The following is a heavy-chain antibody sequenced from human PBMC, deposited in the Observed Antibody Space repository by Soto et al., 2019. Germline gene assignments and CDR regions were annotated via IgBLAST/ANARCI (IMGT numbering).Heavy chain of an antibody. Sequence: GGSLRLSCAASGFTFSSYGMHWVRQAPGKGLEWVAVIWYDGSNKYYADSVKGRFTISRDNAKNSLYLQMNSLRAEDTAVYYCAGAGVPAAPGYYFDYWGQGTLVTVSS. J-gene: IGHJ4*02. D-gene: IGHD2-2*01. CDR3: AGAGVPAAPGYYFDY. CDR1: GFTFSSYG. V-gene: IGHV3-33*01. CDR2: IWYDGSNK.